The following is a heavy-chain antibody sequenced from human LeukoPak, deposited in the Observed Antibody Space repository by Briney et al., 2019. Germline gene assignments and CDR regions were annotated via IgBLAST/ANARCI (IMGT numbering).Heavy chain of an antibody. Sequence: GASVKVSCKASGYTFTSCDINWVRQATGQGLGWMGWMNPSSGNTGYGQSFQGRITMTRDISIGTAYMELSNLTSEDTAIYYCTRGSSGRRDNWGQGTLVTVSA. J-gene: IGHJ4*02. CDR3: TRGSSGRRDN. CDR2: MNPSSGNT. V-gene: IGHV1-8*01. CDR1: GYTFTSCD. D-gene: IGHD6-19*01.